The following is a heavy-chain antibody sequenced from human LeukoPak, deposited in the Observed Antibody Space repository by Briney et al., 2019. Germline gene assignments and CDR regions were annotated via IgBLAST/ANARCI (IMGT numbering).Heavy chain of an antibody. V-gene: IGHV3-48*04. J-gene: IGHJ4*02. CDR3: ARDHGGYYNRLGDY. CDR2: ISISSDNI. CDR1: GFTFSSYV. D-gene: IGHD3-22*01. Sequence: TRGSLRLSCAASGFTFSSYVLNWVRQAPGKGLEWVSYISISSDNIYYADSVKGPFTISRDNAKNSLYLQMYSVRAEDTAVYYCARDHGGYYNRLGDYWGQGTLVTVSS.